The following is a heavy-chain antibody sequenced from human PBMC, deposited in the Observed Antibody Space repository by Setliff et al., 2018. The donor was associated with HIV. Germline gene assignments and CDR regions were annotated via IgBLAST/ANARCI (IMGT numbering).Heavy chain of an antibody. J-gene: IGHJ6*01. Sequence: GGSLRLSCAASGFAFSFYAMNWVRQAPGKGLEWVSYISSSSSYTHYADSVKGRFTISRDNVKNSLYLQMNSLRAEDTAVYYCARGPSGRAPAPARAPHYYGLDLWGPGTTVTVSS. V-gene: IGHV3-21*01. CDR3: ARGPSGRAPAPARAPHYYGLDL. CDR1: GFAFSFYA. D-gene: IGHD2-2*01. CDR2: ISSSSSYT.